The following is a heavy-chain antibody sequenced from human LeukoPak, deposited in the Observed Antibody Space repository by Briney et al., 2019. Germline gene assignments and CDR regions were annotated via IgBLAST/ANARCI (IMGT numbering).Heavy chain of an antibody. Sequence: ASVKVSCKAPGHTITNYYMHWVRQAPGQGLQWMGLINPSGSGTAYAQNFQGRVTLTRDTSTSTVYMELSSLRSEDTAVYYCARDGCSSTTNCDENNWFDPWGQGTLVIVSS. CDR2: INPSGSGT. CDR3: ARDGCSSTTNCDENNWFDP. V-gene: IGHV1-46*01. CDR1: GHTITNYY. J-gene: IGHJ5*02. D-gene: IGHD2/OR15-2a*01.